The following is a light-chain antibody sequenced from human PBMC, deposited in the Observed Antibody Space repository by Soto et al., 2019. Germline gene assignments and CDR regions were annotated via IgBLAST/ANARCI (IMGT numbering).Light chain of an antibody. CDR2: AAS. CDR1: QSVASSH. Sequence: EIVLTHSPATLSLSPSERATLSLRAGQSVASSHLAWYRQKPGQAPRLLIYAASSRATGIPDRFSGSGSGTDFTLTISRLEPEDSAVYYCQQYITYHSFFTFGQGTRLEIK. CDR3: QQYITYHSFFT. J-gene: IGKJ5*01. V-gene: IGKV3-20*01.